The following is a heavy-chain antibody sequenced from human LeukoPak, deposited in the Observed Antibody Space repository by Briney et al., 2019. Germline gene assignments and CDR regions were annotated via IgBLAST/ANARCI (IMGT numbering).Heavy chain of an antibody. D-gene: IGHD3-9*01. CDR3: ASINQYYDILTGYYNRGRDYYSYYMDV. V-gene: IGHV3-23*01. CDR1: GFTFSSYG. CDR2: ISGSVGST. Sequence: PGGSLRLSCAASGFTFSSYGMSWVRQAPGRGLEWVSAISGSVGSTYYADSVKGRFTISRDNSKNTLYLQMNSLRAEDTAVYYCASINQYYDILTGYYNRGRDYYSYYMDVWGKGTTVTVSS. J-gene: IGHJ6*03.